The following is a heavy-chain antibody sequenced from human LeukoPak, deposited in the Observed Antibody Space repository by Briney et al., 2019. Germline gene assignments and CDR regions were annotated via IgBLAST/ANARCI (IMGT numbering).Heavy chain of an antibody. V-gene: IGHV1-8*01. Sequence: GASVKVSCKASGYTFTSYDINWVRQATGQGPEWMGWMNPNSGNTGYAQKFQGRVTMTRNTSISTAYMELSSLRSEDTAVYYCARGCRSWRQLVYFDYWGQGTLVTVSS. CDR3: ARGCRSWRQLVYFDY. D-gene: IGHD6-13*01. CDR2: MNPNSGNT. J-gene: IGHJ4*02. CDR1: GYTFTSYD.